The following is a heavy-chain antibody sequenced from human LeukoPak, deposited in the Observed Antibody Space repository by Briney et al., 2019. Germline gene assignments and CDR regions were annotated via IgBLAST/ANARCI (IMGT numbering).Heavy chain of an antibody. CDR1: GFTFSIYW. CDR2: IKQDGSEK. Sequence: GGSLRLSCAASGFTFSIYWMSWVRQAPGKGLEWVANIKQDGSEKYYVDSVKGRFTISRDNAKNSLYLQMNSLRAEDTALYYCARGGSAAAWGYYYYMDVWGKGTTVTVSS. CDR3: ARGGSAAAWGYYYYMDV. V-gene: IGHV3-7*03. D-gene: IGHD6-13*01. J-gene: IGHJ6*03.